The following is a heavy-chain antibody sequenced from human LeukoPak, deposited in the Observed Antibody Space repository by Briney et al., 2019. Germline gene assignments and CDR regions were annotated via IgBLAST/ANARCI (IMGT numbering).Heavy chain of an antibody. CDR2: ISSNGGST. J-gene: IGHJ6*02. CDR1: GFTFSSYA. V-gene: IGHV3-64*01. D-gene: IGHD3-22*01. Sequence: GGSLRLSCAASGFTFSSYALHWVRRAPGKGLEYVSGISSNGGSTYYANSVQGRFTISRDNSKNTLYLQMGGLGAEDMAVYYCARDFYYDSSGPYFYYGMDVWGQGTTVTVSS. CDR3: ARDFYYDSSGPYFYYGMDV.